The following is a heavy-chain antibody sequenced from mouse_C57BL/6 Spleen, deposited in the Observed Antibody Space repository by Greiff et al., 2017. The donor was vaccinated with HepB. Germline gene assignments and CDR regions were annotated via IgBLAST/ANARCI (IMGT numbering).Heavy chain of an antibody. CDR1: GFTFSSYA. CDR2: ISSGGDYI. CDR3: TRAPHGYYGYYYAMDY. Sequence: EVKVVESGEGLVKPGGSLKLSCAASGFTFSSYAMSWVRQTPEKRLEWVAYISSGGDYIYYADTVKGRFTISRDNARNTLYLQMSSLKSEDTAMYYCTRAPHGYYGYYYAMDYWGQGTSVTVSS. J-gene: IGHJ4*01. D-gene: IGHD2-3*01. V-gene: IGHV5-9-1*02.